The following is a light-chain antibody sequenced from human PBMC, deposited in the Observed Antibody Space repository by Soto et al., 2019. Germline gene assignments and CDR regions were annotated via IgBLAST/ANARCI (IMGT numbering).Light chain of an antibody. CDR3: QQYNSYSPT. Sequence: DIQMTQSPSTLSASVGDRVTITCRASQSISIWLAWYQQKPGKAPKLLIYDASSLESGVPSRFRGSGSGTEFTITISSLQHDDFANYYYQQYNSYSPTFGQGTKVEIK. CDR2: DAS. J-gene: IGKJ1*01. V-gene: IGKV1-5*01. CDR1: QSISIW.